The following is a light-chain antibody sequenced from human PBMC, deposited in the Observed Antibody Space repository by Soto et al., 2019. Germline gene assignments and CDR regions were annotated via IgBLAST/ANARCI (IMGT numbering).Light chain of an antibody. CDR2: GAS. Sequence: EIVLTQSPATLSLSPGERATLSCRASQSVSSYLAWYQQKPGQAPRLLIYGASTRATGIPARFSGSGSGTEFTLTISSLQSEDFAVYYCQQHNNWPRTFGQGTKVDI. J-gene: IGKJ1*01. V-gene: IGKV3-15*01. CDR1: QSVSSY. CDR3: QQHNNWPRT.